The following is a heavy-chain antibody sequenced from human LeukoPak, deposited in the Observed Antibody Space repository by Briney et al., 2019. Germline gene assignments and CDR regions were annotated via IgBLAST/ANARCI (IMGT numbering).Heavy chain of an antibody. D-gene: IGHD2-2*01. V-gene: IGHV3-30*18. Sequence: GGSLRLSCAASGFTFSSYGMHWVRQAPGKGLEWVAVISYDGSNKYYADSVKGRFTISRDNSKNTLYLQMNSLRAEDTAVYYCVKDYCSSTSCYLGTFDYWGQGTLVTVSS. CDR1: GFTFSSYG. J-gene: IGHJ4*02. CDR2: ISYDGSNK. CDR3: VKDYCSSTSCYLGTFDY.